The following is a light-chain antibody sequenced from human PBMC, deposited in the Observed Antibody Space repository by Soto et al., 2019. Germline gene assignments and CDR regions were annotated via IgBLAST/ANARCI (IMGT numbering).Light chain of an antibody. V-gene: IGLV2-14*01. CDR1: SSDVGGYNY. CDR2: DVS. Sequence: QSVLTQPASVSGSPGQSITISCTGTSSDVGGYNYVSWYQQHPGKAPKLMIYDVSNRPSGVSNRFSGSKSGNTASLTISGLQAEDEADYYCSSYTRSSFYVFGTGTK. CDR3: SSYTRSSFYV. J-gene: IGLJ1*01.